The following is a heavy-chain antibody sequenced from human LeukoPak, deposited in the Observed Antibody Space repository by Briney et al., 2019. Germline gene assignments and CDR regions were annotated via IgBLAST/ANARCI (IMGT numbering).Heavy chain of an antibody. CDR1: EVSDTGNY. CDR2: IYDSGTT. CDR3: AIERDSLIRGVLGAMDV. J-gene: IGHJ6*03. Sequence: PGGSLRLSCEPSEVSDTGNYMSWVRQAPGQGLEWVSLIYDSGTTHYADSVKGRFTISRDSSKNTVYLQMNYLRVEDTAVYYCAIERDSLIRGVLGAMDVWGKGTTVTVSS. D-gene: IGHD3-10*01. V-gene: IGHV3-53*01.